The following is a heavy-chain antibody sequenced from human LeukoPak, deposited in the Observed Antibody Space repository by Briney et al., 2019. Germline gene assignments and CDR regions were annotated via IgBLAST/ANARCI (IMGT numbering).Heavy chain of an antibody. J-gene: IGHJ5*02. CDR3: TRTYYDFWSGYADNWFDP. Sequence: GASVKVSCKASGYTFTGYYMHWVRQAPGQGLEWTGWINPNSGGTNYAQKFQGRVTMTRDTSISTAYMELSRLRSDDTAVYYCTRTYYDFWSGYADNWFDPWGQGTLVTVSS. V-gene: IGHV1-2*02. CDR1: GYTFTGYY. D-gene: IGHD3-3*01. CDR2: INPNSGGT.